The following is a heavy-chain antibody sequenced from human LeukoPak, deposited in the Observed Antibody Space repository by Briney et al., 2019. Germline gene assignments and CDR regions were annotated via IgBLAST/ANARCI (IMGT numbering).Heavy chain of an antibody. J-gene: IGHJ4*02. D-gene: IGHD6-13*01. V-gene: IGHV6-1*01. CDR2: TYYRSKWYN. CDR3: ARDRIAAAAPRGYYFDY. Sequence: SQTLSLTCAISGDSVSSNSAAWNWIRQSPSRGLEWLGRTYYRSKWYNDYAVSVKSRITINPDTSKNQFSLQLDSVTPEDTAVYYCARDRIAAAAPRGYYFDYWGQGTLVTVSS. CDR1: GDSVSSNSAA.